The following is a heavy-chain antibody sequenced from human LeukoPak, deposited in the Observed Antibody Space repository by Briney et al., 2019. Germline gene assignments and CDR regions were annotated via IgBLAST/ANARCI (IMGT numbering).Heavy chain of an antibody. CDR3: ARDRVVSSGYYFDAFDI. CDR2: INPSGGST. V-gene: IGHV1-46*01. J-gene: IGHJ3*02. D-gene: IGHD3-22*01. CDR1: GYTFTSYY. Sequence: ASVKVSCKASGYTFTSYYMHWVRQAPGQGLEWMGIINPSGGSTSYAQKFQGRVTMTRDTSTSTVYMELSSLRSEDTAVYYCARDRVVSSGYYFDAFDIWGQGTMVTVSS.